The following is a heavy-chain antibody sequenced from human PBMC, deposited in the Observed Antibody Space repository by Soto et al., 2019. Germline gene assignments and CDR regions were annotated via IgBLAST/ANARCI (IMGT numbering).Heavy chain of an antibody. CDR1: GFTFSSYA. J-gene: IGHJ3*01. V-gene: IGHV3-23*01. CDR2: IGGSGAST. D-gene: IGHD3-10*02. Sequence: ELQLLESGGDLVQPGGSLRLSCEASGFTFSSYAMSWVRQAPGKGLEWVSSIGGSGASTYYADSVKGRFTISRDNSKNTLYLQMNSLRAEDTAVYYCAKDPNTDYVGAFEFWGHGTMVTVSS. CDR3: AKDPNTDYVGAFEF.